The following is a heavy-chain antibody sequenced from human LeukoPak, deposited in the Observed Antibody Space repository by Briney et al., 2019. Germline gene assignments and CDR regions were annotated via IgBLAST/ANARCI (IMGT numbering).Heavy chain of an antibody. D-gene: IGHD1-7*01. V-gene: IGHV4-38-2*01. CDR3: ARANWNYAVLFDY. CDR2: IYHSGST. J-gene: IGHJ4*02. CDR1: GYSISSGYY. Sequence: SETLSLTCAVSGYSISSGYYWGWIRQPPGKGLEWIGSIYHSGSTYYNPSLKSRVTISVDTSKNQFSLKLSSVTAADTAVYYCARANWNYAVLFDYLGQGTLVTVSS.